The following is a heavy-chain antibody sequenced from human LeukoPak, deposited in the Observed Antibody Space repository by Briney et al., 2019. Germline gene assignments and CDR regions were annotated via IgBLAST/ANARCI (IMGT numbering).Heavy chain of an antibody. CDR1: GGSISSYY. CDR3: ARDLTPTYYYDSSGYEGAFDI. J-gene: IGHJ3*02. D-gene: IGHD3-22*01. V-gene: IGHV4-59*01. CDR2: IYYSGST. Sequence: SETLSLTCTVSGGSISSYYWSWIRQPPGKGLEWIGHIYYSGSTNYNPSLKSRVTISVDTSKNQFSLKLSSVTAADTAVYYCARDLTPTYYYDSSGYEGAFDIWGQGTMVTVSS.